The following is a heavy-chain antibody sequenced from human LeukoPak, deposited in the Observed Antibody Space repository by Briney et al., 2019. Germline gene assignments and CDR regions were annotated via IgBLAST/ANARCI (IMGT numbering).Heavy chain of an antibody. D-gene: IGHD5-12*01. V-gene: IGHV3-21*01. CDR2: ISSSSSYI. CDR1: GFTFSSYS. J-gene: IGHJ4*02. Sequence: GGSLRLSCAASGFTFSSYSMNWVRQAPGKGLEWVSSISSSSSYIYYADSVKGRFTISRDNAKNSLYLQMNSLRAEDTAVYYCARDLGSGYDLGGDYWGQGTLVTVSS. CDR3: ARDLGSGYDLGGDY.